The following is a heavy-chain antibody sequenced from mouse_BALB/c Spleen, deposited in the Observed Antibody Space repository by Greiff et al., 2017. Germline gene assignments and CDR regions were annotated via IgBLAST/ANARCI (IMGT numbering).Heavy chain of an antibody. CDR2: ILPGSGST. V-gene: IGHV1-9*01. CDR1: GYTFSSYW. J-gene: IGHJ1*01. CDR3: ARTGAYGNYAFCDFDV. Sequence: QVQLQQSGAELMKPGASVKISCKATGYTFSSYWIEWVKQRPGHGLEWIGEILPGSGSTNYNEKFKGKATFTADTSSNTAYMQLSSLTSEDSAVYYCARTGAYGNYAFCDFDVWGAGTTVTVSS. D-gene: IGHD2-1*01.